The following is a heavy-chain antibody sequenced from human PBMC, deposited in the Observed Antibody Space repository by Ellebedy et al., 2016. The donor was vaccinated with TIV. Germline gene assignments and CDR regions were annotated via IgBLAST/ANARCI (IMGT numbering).Heavy chain of an antibody. CDR3: VRRMHV. CDR2: IKQDGSEK. J-gene: IGHJ6*02. Sequence: PGGSLRLSCVASGFTFSSSWMHWVRQAPGKGLEWVASIKQDGSEKYYVDSVRGRFTIARDNGKNSLSLQMNSLRVEDTAVYSCVRRMHVWGQGTTVTVSS. CDR1: GFTFSSSW. V-gene: IGHV3-7*03.